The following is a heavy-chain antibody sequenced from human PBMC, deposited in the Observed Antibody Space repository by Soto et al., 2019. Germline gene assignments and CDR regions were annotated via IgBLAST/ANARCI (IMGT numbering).Heavy chain of an antibody. D-gene: IGHD2-2*01. J-gene: IGHJ4*02. CDR1: GFTFGDYA. CDR2: IRSKAYGGTT. CDR3: TRFVVVPVVDYFDY. V-gene: IGHV3-49*03. Sequence: GGSLRLSCTASGFTFGDYAMSWFRQAPGKGLEWVGFIRSKAYGGTTEYAASVKGRFTISRDDSKSIAYLQMNSLKTEDTAVYYCTRFVVVPVVDYFDYWGQGTRVTVSS.